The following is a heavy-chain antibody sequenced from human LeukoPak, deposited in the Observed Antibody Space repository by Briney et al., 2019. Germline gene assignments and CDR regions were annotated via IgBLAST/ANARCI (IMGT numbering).Heavy chain of an antibody. J-gene: IGHJ4*02. CDR1: GGSFSGYY. Sequence: KPSETLSLTCGVYGGSFSGYYWSWIRQPPAKGREWIGEINHSGSTKYNPSLKSPVTISVETSKNQFSLKLTSVTAADTAVYYCARGHNSARRDFDYWGQGTLVTVSS. D-gene: IGHD4-23*01. V-gene: IGHV4-34*01. CDR3: ARGHNSARRDFDY. CDR2: INHSGST.